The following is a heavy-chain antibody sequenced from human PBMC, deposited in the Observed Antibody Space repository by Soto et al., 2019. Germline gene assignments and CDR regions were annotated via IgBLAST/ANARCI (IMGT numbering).Heavy chain of an antibody. CDR2: VSSSSSHI. J-gene: IGHJ4*02. Sequence: EVQLVESGGGLVKPGGSLRLSCAASGFTFSGHTINWVRQAPGKGLEWVSSVSSSSSHIYYADSVKGRFTVSRDNAEMSLYLQMNSLKAEDTAIYYCARCMGYDGSGYAFFDSWGQGTLVTVSS. CDR3: ARCMGYDGSGYAFFDS. CDR1: GFTFSGHT. V-gene: IGHV3-21*01. D-gene: IGHD3-10*01.